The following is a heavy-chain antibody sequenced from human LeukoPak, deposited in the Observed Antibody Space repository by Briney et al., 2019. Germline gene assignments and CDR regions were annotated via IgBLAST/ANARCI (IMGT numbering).Heavy chain of an antibody. V-gene: IGHV1-8*01. Sequence: ASVKVSCKASGYTFTSYDINWVRQATGQGLEWMGWMNPNSGNTGYAQKFQGRVTMIRNTSISTAYMELSSLRSEDTAVYYCVRGRVGATTFGFYWGQGTLVTVSS. CDR2: MNPNSGNT. CDR3: VRGRVGATTFGFY. D-gene: IGHD1-26*01. CDR1: GYTFTSYD. J-gene: IGHJ4*02.